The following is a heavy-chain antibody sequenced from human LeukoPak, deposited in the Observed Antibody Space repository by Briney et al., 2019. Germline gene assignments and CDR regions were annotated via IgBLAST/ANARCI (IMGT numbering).Heavy chain of an antibody. Sequence: PSETLSLTCTVSGGSISSSSYYWGWIRQPPGKGLEWIGSIYYSGSTYYNPSLKSRVTISVDTSKNQFSLKLSSVTAADTAVYYCARDGTVDGDFDYWGQGTLVTVSS. CDR1: GGSISSSSYY. D-gene: IGHD6-19*01. V-gene: IGHV4-39*02. CDR2: IYYSGST. J-gene: IGHJ4*02. CDR3: ARDGTVDGDFDY.